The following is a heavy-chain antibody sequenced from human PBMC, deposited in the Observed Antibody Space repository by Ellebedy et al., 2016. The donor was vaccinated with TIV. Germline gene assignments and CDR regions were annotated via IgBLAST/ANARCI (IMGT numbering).Heavy chain of an antibody. CDR2: INRDGSSA. V-gene: IGHV3-74*01. CDR1: GFTFSNYW. J-gene: IGHJ6*02. Sequence: GESLKISCAASGFTFSNYWIHWVRQAPGKGLVWLSRINRDGSSANYADSVKGRFSISRDNSKNTLYLQMNSLRADDTAVYYCAKDRTAWYGMDVWGQGTTVTVSS. CDR3: AKDRTAWYGMDV. D-gene: IGHD2-21*02.